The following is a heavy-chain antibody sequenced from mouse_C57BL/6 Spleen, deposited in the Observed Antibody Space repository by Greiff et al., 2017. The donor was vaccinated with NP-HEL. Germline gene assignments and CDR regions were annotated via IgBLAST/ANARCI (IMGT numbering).Heavy chain of an antibody. CDR2: INPGSGGT. Sequence: VQLQQSGAELVRPGTSVKVSCKASGYAFTNYLIEWVKQRPGQGLEWIGVINPGSGGTNYNEKFKGKATLTADKSSSTAYMQLSSLTSEDSAVYFCARRGILRNAMDYWGQGTSVTVSS. CDR1: GYAFTNYL. D-gene: IGHD1-1*01. CDR3: ARRGILRNAMDY. J-gene: IGHJ4*01. V-gene: IGHV1-54*01.